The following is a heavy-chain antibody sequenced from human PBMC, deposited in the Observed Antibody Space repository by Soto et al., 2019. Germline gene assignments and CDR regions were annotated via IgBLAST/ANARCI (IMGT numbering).Heavy chain of an antibody. D-gene: IGHD6-19*01. CDR3: ATLPGGSSGGHYVMDV. V-gene: IGHV1-24*01. CDR1: GYTLTELS. CDR2: FGPEDGET. Sequence: ASVKVSCKVSGYTLTELSMHWVRQAPGKGLEWMGGFGPEDGETIYAQKFQGRVTMTEDTSTDTAYMELSSLRSEDTAVYYCATLPGGSSGGHYVMDVWGQGSTVIVSS. J-gene: IGHJ6*02.